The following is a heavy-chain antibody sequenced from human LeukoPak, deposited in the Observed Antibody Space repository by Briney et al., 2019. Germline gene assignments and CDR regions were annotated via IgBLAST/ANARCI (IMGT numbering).Heavy chain of an antibody. Sequence: GGSLRLSCAASGFTFSSYAMSWVRQAPGKGLEWVAVISYDGSNKYYADSVKGRFTISRDNSKNTLYLQMNSLRAEDTAVYYCAREMYGSGSPSFDYWGQGTLVTVSS. CDR2: ISYDGSNK. CDR1: GFTFSSYA. V-gene: IGHV3-30*04. D-gene: IGHD3-10*01. J-gene: IGHJ4*02. CDR3: AREMYGSGSPSFDY.